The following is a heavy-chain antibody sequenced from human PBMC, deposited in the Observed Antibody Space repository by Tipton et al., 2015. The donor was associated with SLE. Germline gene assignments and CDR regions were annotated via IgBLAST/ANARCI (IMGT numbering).Heavy chain of an antibody. J-gene: IGHJ4*02. CDR3: ARECSGTGCLDY. D-gene: IGHD2-8*02. V-gene: IGHV1-18*01. CDR1: GYTFTNYG. CDR2: ISPNNGNT. Sequence: VQLVQSGAEVRKPGASVKVSCKASGYTFTNYGISWVRQAPGQGLEWMGWISPNNGNTKYAQRFQGRVTVTTDTSTSTTYMALRSPRSDDTAIYYCARECSGTGCLDYWGQGTLVTVSS.